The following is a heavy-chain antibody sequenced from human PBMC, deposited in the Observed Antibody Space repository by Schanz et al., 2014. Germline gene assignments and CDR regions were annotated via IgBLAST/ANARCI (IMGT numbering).Heavy chain of an antibody. CDR3: SRGIVGGLSC. D-gene: IGHD3-16*01. Sequence: EEQMVEMGGGLVKPGGSLIRTCAASRLTFANEDIHWVRQAPGKGLEWVSVINSRNEVFSIDSVRGRFTIFRDNPKKSAYLQMNSPRADDTAVYYCSRGIVGGLSCWGQGTLVPVSS. J-gene: IGHJ4*02. CDR1: RLTFANED. V-gene: IGHV3-21*01. CDR2: INSRNEV.